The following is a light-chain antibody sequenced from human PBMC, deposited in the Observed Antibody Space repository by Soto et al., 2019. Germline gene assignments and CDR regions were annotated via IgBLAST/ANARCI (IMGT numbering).Light chain of an antibody. CDR2: LNSDGSH. CDR3: QTWGTGIHVV. J-gene: IGLJ2*01. V-gene: IGLV4-69*01. CDR1: SGHSSYA. Sequence: QSVLNQSPSASASLGASVKLTCTLSSGHSSYAIAWHQQQPEKGPRYLMKLNSDGSHSKGDGIPDRFSGSSSRAERYLTISSLQSEDEADYYCQTWGTGIHVVFGGGTQLTVL.